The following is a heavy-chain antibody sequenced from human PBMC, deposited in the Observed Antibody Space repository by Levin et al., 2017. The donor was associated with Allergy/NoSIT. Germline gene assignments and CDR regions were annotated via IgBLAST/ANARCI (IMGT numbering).Heavy chain of an antibody. J-gene: IGHJ4*02. V-gene: IGHV4-34*01. CDR2: INHSGST. CDR3: ARFNKGLLWDPTGANVLRYFDWPRRPQTYYFDY. Sequence: TSETLSLTCAVYGGSFSGYYWSWIRQPPGKGLEWIGEINHSGSTNYNPSLKSRVTISVDTSKNQFSLKLSSVTAADTAVYYCARFNKGLLWDPTGANVLRYFDWPRRPQTYYFDYWGQGTLVTVSS. D-gene: IGHD3-9*01. CDR1: GGSFSGYY.